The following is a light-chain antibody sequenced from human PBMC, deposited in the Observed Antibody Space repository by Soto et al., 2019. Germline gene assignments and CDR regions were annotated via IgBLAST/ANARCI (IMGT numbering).Light chain of an antibody. J-gene: IGLJ2*01. CDR1: SSNIGGNT. CDR2: SNN. Sequence: QSVLTQPPSASGTPGQRVTISCSGSSSNIGGNTVNWYQQFPGTASKLLIYSNNQRPSGVPDRFSGSRSGTSASLAISGLQSEDEADYYCGAWDDGLDGVAFGGGTKVTVL. CDR3: GAWDDGLDGVA. V-gene: IGLV1-44*01.